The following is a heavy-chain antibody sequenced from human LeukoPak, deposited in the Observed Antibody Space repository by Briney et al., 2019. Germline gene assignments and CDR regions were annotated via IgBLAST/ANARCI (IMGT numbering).Heavy chain of an antibody. J-gene: IGHJ4*02. CDR3: ARDPAAADH. Sequence: GGSLRLSCAASGFTFSGYWMSWFRQAPGKGLEWVANIKEDGSETYYVDSVKGRFTISRDNAKNSLYLQLSGLRAEDTAVYYCARDPAAADHWGQGILVTVSS. D-gene: IGHD6-13*01. CDR1: GFTFSGYW. V-gene: IGHV3-7*01. CDR2: IKEDGSET.